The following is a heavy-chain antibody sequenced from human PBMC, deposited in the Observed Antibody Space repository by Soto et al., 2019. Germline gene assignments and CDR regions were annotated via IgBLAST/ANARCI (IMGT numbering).Heavy chain of an antibody. V-gene: IGHV1-69*02. CDR1: GGTFSSYT. CDR2: IIPILGIA. J-gene: IGHJ4*02. D-gene: IGHD4-17*01. Sequence: QVQLVQSGAEVKKPGSSVKVSCKASGGTFSSYTISWVRQAPGQGLEWMGRIIPILGIANYAQKFQGRVTITADKSTSTAYMELSSLRSEDTAVYYCVFGTTVTWNYFDYWGQGTLVTVSS. CDR3: VFGTTVTWNYFDY.